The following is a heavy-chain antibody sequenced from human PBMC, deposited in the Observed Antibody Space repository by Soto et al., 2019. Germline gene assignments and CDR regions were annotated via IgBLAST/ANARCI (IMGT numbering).Heavy chain of an antibody. V-gene: IGHV3-23*01. CDR2: ISSSGDGT. CDR1: GFIFSNYD. CDR3: ALSFPFDY. Sequence: EVQLLESGGGLVQPGGSLRLSCVASGFIFSNYDMTWVRQAPGKGLEWVSTISSSGDGTYYTDSVKGRFTISRDISKNTLCLQMNSLSAEDTAVYYCALSFPFDYWGQGTLVTVSS. J-gene: IGHJ4*02.